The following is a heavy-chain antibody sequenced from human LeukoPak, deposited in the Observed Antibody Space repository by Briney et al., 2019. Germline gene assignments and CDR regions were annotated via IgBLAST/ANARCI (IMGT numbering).Heavy chain of an antibody. J-gene: IGHJ4*02. Sequence: GGSLRLSCAASGFTFSSYEMNWVRQAPGKGLEWVSYISSRGTTTYYADSVKGRFTISRDDSKNSLYLHMNSLRVEDTAVYYCARLYSSSSGLRASDYWGQGTLVTASS. V-gene: IGHV3-48*03. CDR1: GFTFSSYE. CDR2: ISSRGTTT. D-gene: IGHD6-6*01. CDR3: ARLYSSSSGLRASDY.